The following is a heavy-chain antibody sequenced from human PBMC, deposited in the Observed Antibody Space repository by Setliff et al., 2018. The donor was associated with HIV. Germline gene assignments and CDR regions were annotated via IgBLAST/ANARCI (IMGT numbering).Heavy chain of an antibody. D-gene: IGHD6-13*01. J-gene: IGHJ4*02. CDR3: ARPRLYSNALEY. CDR2: IYSSGDT. V-gene: IGHV3-66*02. CDR1: GFSVSSSY. Sequence: PGGSLRLSCAASGFSVSSSYMSWVRQTPGEGLEWVSSIYSSGDTYHADSVKGRFTLSRDNSKNKVYLQMNSLRPEDTAVYYCARPRLYSNALEYWGQGTLVTVSS.